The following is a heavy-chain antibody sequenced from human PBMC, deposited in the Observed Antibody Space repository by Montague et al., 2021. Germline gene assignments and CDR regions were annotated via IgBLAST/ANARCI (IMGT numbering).Heavy chain of an antibody. CDR2: VFYSGAT. V-gene: IGHV4-59*01. J-gene: IGHJ4*02. CDR1: GDSINGWY. CDR3: ARQGFYESGGFFI. Sequence: SETRSLTCSVFGDSINGWYWSWIRQPPGKGLEWVGSVFYSGATNYNPSLKSRVTMSADTSKNQVSLKVNSVTAADTAVYYCARQGFYESGGFFIWGLGTLVTVSS. D-gene: IGHD3-22*01.